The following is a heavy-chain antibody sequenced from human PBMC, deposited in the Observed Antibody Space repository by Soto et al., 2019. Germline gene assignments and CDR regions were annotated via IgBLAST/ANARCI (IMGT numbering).Heavy chain of an antibody. D-gene: IGHD2-15*01. V-gene: IGHV3-30*18. Sequence: QVQLVESGGGVVQPGRSLRLSCAASGFTFSSYGMHWVRQAPGKGLEWVAVISYDGSNKYYADSVKGRFTISRDNSKNTWYLQMNSLRAEDTAVYYWAKDYGYCSGGSCYSSGWFAPWGQGTLVTVSS. CDR1: GFTFSSYG. J-gene: IGHJ5*02. CDR3: AKDYGYCSGGSCYSSGWFAP. CDR2: ISYDGSNK.